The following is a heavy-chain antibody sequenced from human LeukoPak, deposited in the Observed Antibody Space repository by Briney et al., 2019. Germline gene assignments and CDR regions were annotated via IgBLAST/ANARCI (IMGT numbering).Heavy chain of an antibody. CDR1: GFTFSSQG. J-gene: IGHJ6*02. D-gene: IGHD3-10*01. V-gene: IGHV3-33*05. CDR3: ARDAVPSGHGMDV. Sequence: GGSLRLSCAASGFTFSSQGMHWVRQALGKGLDWVALISNDGRNKYYAGSVKGRFTISRDNSKNTLYLQMNSLRAEDTAVYFCARDAVPSGHGMDVWGQGTTVTVSS. CDR2: ISNDGRNK.